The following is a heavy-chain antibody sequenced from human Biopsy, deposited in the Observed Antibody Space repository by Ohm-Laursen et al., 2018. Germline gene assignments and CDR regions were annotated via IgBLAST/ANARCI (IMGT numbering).Heavy chain of an antibody. CDR3: ARDYPSYSSVWYREPIIHC. CDR1: GFIFSTYT. D-gene: IGHD6-19*01. J-gene: IGHJ4*02. Sequence: SLRLSCSASGFIFSTYTMNWVRQAPGKGLEWVSHISSSGSTIHYADSVKGRFTIPRDNAKNSLYLQMNSLRAEDTAVYYCARDYPSYSSVWYREPIIHCWGQGTLVTVSS. V-gene: IGHV3-48*04. CDR2: ISSSGSTI.